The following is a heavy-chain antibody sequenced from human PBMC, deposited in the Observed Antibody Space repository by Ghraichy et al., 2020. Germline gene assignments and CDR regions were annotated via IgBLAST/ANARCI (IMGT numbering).Heavy chain of an antibody. V-gene: IGHV7-4-1*02. D-gene: IGHD3-3*01. CDR2: INTNTGNP. Sequence: SVKVSCKASGYTFTSYAMNWVRQAPGQGLEWMGWINTNTGNPTYAQGFTGRFVFSLDTSVSTAYLQISSLKAEDTAVYYCARDLRFLEWSHFDYWGQGTLVTVSS. CDR3: ARDLRFLEWSHFDY. J-gene: IGHJ4*02. CDR1: GYTFTSYA.